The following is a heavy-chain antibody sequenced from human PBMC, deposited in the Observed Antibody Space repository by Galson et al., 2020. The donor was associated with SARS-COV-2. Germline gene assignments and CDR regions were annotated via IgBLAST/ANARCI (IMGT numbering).Heavy chain of an antibody. D-gene: IGHD6-13*01. CDR3: VRGSSSSSWYLGYYYYYYMDV. CDR2: INHSGST. V-gene: IGHV4-34*01. Sequence: SETLSLTCAVYGGSFSGYYWSWIRQPPGKGLEWIGEINHSGSTNYNPSLKSRVTISVDTSKNQFSLKLSSVTAADTAVYYCVRGSSSSSWYLGYYYYYYMDVWGKGTTVTVSS. J-gene: IGHJ6*03. CDR1: GGSFSGYY.